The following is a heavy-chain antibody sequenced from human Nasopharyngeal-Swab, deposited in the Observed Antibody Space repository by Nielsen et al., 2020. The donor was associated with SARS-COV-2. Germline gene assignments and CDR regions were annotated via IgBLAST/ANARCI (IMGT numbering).Heavy chain of an antibody. Sequence: SETLSLTCAVYGGSFSGYYWSWIRQPPGKGLEWIEEINHSGSTNYNPSLKSRVTISVDTSKNQFSLKLSSVTAADTAVYYCASLGYSGYEFDYWGQGTLVTVSS. D-gene: IGHD5-12*01. CDR1: GGSFSGYY. V-gene: IGHV4-34*01. CDR2: INHSGST. J-gene: IGHJ4*02. CDR3: ASLGYSGYEFDY.